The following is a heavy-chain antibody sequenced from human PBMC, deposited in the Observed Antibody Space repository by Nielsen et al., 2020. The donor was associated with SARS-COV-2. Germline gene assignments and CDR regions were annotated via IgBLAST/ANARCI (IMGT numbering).Heavy chain of an antibody. CDR1: GFTFSSYT. V-gene: IGHV3-23*03. CDR2: IYSSGRST. CDR3: GRENPLGSGWYEFWFDY. J-gene: IGHJ4*02. D-gene: IGHD6-19*01. Sequence: GGSLRLSCAASGFTFSSYTMNWVRQAPGKGLEWVSLIYSSGRSTYYADSVTGRFSISRDNSNNTLYLQMNSLRAEDTAVYYCGRENPLGSGWYEFWFDYWGQGTLVTVSS.